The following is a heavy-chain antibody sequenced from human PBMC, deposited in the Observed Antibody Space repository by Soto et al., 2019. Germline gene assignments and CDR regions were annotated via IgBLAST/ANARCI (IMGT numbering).Heavy chain of an antibody. J-gene: IGHJ5*02. D-gene: IGHD2-15*01. CDR1: GGTFSSYA. CDR3: ARARYCSGGSCYNWFDP. V-gene: IGHV1-69*13. Sequence: SVKVSCKASGGTFSSYAISWVRQAPGQGLEWMGGIIPIFGTANYAQKFQGRVTITADESTSTAYMELSSLRSEDTAVYYCARARYCSGGSCYNWFDPWGQGTLVTVSS. CDR2: IIPIFGTA.